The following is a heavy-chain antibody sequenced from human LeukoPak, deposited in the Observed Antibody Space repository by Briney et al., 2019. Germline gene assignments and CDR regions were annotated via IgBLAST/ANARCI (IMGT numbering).Heavy chain of an antibody. CDR3: VIGVGWQPDY. J-gene: IGHJ4*02. V-gene: IGHV4-59*02. CDR2: IYKIGTT. D-gene: IGHD2-15*01. Sequence: WETLSLTCTVFGDSVTGYFLNWVRQPPGKGLEWIGHIYKIGTTNYNPSLKSRLTISADTSKNQSSLQLRSVTAADTAVYYCVIGVGWQPDYWGQRALVTVSS. CDR1: GDSVTGYF.